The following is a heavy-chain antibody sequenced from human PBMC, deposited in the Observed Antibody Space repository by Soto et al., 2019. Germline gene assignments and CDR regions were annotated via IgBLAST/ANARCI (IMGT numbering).Heavy chain of an antibody. CDR1: GFTFSSYA. Sequence: EVQLLDSGGALVQPGGSLRVSCAASGFTFSSYAMSWVRQAPGKGLEWVSGISGSGGSTYYADSVKGRFTISRDNSKNTLVLQMNSIRAEDTAIYDCVRYSRNDKNFDYWGQGTLVTVSS. CDR2: ISGSGGST. V-gene: IGHV3-23*01. CDR3: VRYSRNDKNFDY. D-gene: IGHD1-20*01. J-gene: IGHJ4*02.